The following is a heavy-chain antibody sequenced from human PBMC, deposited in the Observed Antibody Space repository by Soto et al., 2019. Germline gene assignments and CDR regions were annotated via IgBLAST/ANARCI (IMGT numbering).Heavy chain of an antibody. CDR3: AKDGVFFQAEDGIRDTVPVSAFLLNRSSDL. Sequence: KGLEWVSAISGSGGSTYYADAVKGRFTISRDNSKTTLYLQMNSLRAEDTAVYYCAKDGVFFQAEDGIRDTVPVSAFLLNRSSDL. V-gene: IGHV3-23*01. D-gene: IGHD2-8*01. CDR2: ISGSGGST. J-gene: IGHJ2*01.